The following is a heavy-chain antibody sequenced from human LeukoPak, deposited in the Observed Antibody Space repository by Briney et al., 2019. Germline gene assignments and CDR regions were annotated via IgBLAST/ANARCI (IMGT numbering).Heavy chain of an antibody. J-gene: IGHJ4*02. CDR2: ISSSSSYI. CDR1: GFTFSSYS. D-gene: IGHD5-24*01. CDR3: ARDGYKAYYFDY. V-gene: IGHV3-21*01. Sequence: GGSLRLSCAASGFTFSSYSMNWVRQAPGKGLEWVSSISSSSSYIYYADSVKGRFTISRDNAKNSLYLQMNSLRAEDTAVYYCARDGYKAYYFDYWGQGTLVTVSS.